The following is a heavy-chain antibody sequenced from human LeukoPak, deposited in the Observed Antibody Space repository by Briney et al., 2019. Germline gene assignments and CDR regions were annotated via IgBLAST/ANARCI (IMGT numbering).Heavy chain of an antibody. D-gene: IGHD2-2*01. CDR3: ASPTVVPAAIGRNNYFDY. J-gene: IGHJ4*02. CDR2: ISYDGSNK. CDR1: GFTFSSYA. Sequence: PGGSLRLSCAASGFTFSSYAMHWVRQAPGKGLEWVAVISYDGSNKYYADSVKGRFTISRDNSKNTLYLQMNSLRAEDTAVYYCASPTVVPAAIGRNNYFDYWGQGTLVTVSS. V-gene: IGHV3-30-3*01.